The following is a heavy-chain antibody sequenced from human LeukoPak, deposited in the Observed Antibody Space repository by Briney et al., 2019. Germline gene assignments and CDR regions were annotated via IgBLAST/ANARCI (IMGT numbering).Heavy chain of an antibody. CDR1: GGSFSGYY. CDR2: IYHSGST. D-gene: IGHD3-10*01. V-gene: IGHV4-34*01. CDR3: ARARGAANRYFDY. Sequence: SETLSLTCAVYGGSFSGYYWSWIRQPPGKGLEWIGYIYHSGSTYYNPSLKSRVTISVDRSKNQFSLKLSSVTAADTAVYYCARARGAANRYFDYWGQGTLVTVSS. J-gene: IGHJ4*02.